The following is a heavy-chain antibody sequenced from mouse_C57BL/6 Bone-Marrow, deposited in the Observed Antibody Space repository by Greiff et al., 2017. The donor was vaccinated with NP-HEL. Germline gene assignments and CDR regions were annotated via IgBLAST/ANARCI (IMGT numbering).Heavy chain of an antibody. V-gene: IGHV1-9*01. CDR1: GYTFTGYW. D-gene: IGHD1-1*01. CDR2: ILPGSGNT. J-gene: IGHJ2*01. CDR3: ARDYYGSSYFDY. Sequence: VQLVESGAELMKPGASVKLSCKATGYTFTGYWIEWVKQRPGHGLEWVGEILPGSGNTYYNERFKGKATFTADTASNTAYMQLSSLTTEDSAIYYCARDYYGSSYFDYGGQGTTLTVSS.